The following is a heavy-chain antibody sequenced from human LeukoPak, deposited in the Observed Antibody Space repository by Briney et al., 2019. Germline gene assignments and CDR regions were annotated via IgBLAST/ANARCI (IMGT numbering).Heavy chain of an antibody. CDR1: GFTFSDYG. CDR3: ARGLRDGYTPRFDY. CDR2: INWNGGST. J-gene: IGHJ4*02. D-gene: IGHD3-16*01. Sequence: GGSLRLSCAASGFTFSDYGMSWVRQAPGKGLEWVSGINWNGGSTGYADSVKGRFTISRDNAKNSLYLQMNSLRAEDTALYYCARGLRDGYTPRFDYWGQGTLVTVSS. V-gene: IGHV3-20*04.